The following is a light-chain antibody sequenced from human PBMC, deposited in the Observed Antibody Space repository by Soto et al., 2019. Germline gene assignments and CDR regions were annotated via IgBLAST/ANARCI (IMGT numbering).Light chain of an antibody. CDR2: ATS. CDR1: QGISSY. J-gene: IGKJ4*01. CDR3: RQLKTYPLT. V-gene: IGKV1-9*01. Sequence: DIQLTQSPSFLSASVGDRVTITCRASQGISSYLAWYQQKPGKAPNLLIYATSTLYRGVPSRFSGSGSGTEFTLTISSLQPEDSATYYCRQLKTYPLTFGGGTKVELK.